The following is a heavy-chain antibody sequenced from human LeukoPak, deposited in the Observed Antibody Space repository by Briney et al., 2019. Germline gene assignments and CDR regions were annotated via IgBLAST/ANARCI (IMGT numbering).Heavy chain of an antibody. Sequence: PGGSLRLSCAASGFMFSKNAMHWVRQAPGKGLEWVANIREDGNEKYYADSVKGQFTISRDNAKNSLFLQMDSLRAEDTAVYYCATYSSLNRREFQFWGQGTLLTVSS. V-gene: IGHV3-7*01. CDR1: GFMFSKNA. J-gene: IGHJ1*01. D-gene: IGHD3-22*01. CDR3: ATYSSLNRREFQF. CDR2: IREDGNEK.